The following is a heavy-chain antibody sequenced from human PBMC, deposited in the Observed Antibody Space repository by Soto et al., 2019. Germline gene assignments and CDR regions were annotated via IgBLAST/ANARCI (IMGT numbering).Heavy chain of an antibody. D-gene: IGHD6-13*01. J-gene: IGHJ6*02. CDR1: GDSVSSNSAA. V-gene: IGHV6-1*01. CDR2: TYYRSKWYN. Sequence: SQTLSLTCAISGDSVSSNSAAWSWIRQSPSRGLEWLGRTYYRSKWYNDYAVSVKSRITINPDTSKNQFSLQLNSVTPEDTAVYYCARTGAAAGRFYYYGMDVWGQGTTVTVSS. CDR3: ARTGAAAGRFYYYGMDV.